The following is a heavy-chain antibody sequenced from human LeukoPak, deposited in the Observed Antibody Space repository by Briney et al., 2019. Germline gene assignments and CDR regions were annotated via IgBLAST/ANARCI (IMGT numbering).Heavy chain of an antibody. CDR2: ISYDGSNK. D-gene: IGHD3-22*01. CDR3: ARAIYYDSSTPDY. V-gene: IGHV3-30*04. CDR1: GFTFSSYA. Sequence: GGSLRLSCAASGFTFSSYAMHWVRQAPGKGLEWVAVISYDGSNKYYADSVKGRFTISRDNSKNTLYLQMNSLRAEDTAVYYCARAIYYDSSTPDYWGQGTLVTVSS. J-gene: IGHJ4*02.